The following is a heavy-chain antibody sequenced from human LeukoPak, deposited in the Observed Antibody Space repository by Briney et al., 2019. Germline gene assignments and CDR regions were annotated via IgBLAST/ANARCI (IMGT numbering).Heavy chain of an antibody. J-gene: IGHJ4*02. CDR1: GGSISSYY. CDR2: IYYSGST. Sequence: SETLSLTCTVSGGSISSYYWSWIRQPPGKGLEWIGYIYYSGSTNYNPSLKSRVTISVDTSKNQFSLKLSSVTAADTAVYYCARDRGPSSGWPFDYWGQGTLVTVSS. D-gene: IGHD6-19*01. V-gene: IGHV4-59*12. CDR3: ARDRGPSSGWPFDY.